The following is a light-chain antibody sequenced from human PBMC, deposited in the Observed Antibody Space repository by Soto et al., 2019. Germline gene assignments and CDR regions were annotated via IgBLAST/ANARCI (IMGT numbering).Light chain of an antibody. V-gene: IGKV3-11*01. CDR1: QTITTY. CDR2: GAS. CDR3: QQRSNWPAN. Sequence: IVLPQSTSTLSLSPGERSTLSCRASQTITTYLAWYQQKPGQPPRLLIYGASNRATGIPARFSGSGSGTDFTLTISNLEPEDFAVYYCQQRSNWPANFGQGTRLEIK. J-gene: IGKJ5*01.